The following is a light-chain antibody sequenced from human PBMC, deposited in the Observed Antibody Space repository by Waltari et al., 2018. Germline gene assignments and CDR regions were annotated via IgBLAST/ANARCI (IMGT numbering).Light chain of an antibody. V-gene: IGLV1-47*01. Sequence: QSVLTQPPSASGTPGQRVTISCSGSSSNIGGNYVFWFHQLPGTAPKVLISKDSNRPSGGPDRFSGSKSGTSASLAISALRSEDEVDYDCATWDDRLSGYVFGRRTKVTVL. J-gene: IGLJ1*01. CDR3: ATWDDRLSGYV. CDR2: KDS. CDR1: SSNIGGNY.